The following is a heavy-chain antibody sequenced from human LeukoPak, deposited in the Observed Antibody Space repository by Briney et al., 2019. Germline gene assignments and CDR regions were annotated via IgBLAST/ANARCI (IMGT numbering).Heavy chain of an antibody. V-gene: IGHV4-59*06. J-gene: IGHJ3*02. CDR3: ARDVGLGYYDSSGYGDAFNI. D-gene: IGHD3-22*01. CDR2: IYHSGNT. Sequence: SETLSLTCTVSGGSISSYYWSWIRQHPGKGLEWIGYIYHSGNTYYNPSLKSRVTISVDTSKGQFSLKLSSVTAADTALYYCARDVGLGYYDSSGYGDAFNIWGQGTMVTVSS. CDR1: GGSISSYY.